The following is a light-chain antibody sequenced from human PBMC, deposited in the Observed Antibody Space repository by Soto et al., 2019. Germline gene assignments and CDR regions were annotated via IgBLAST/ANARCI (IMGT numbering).Light chain of an antibody. CDR2: QDN. Sequence: SYELTQSPSVSVSPGQTASITCSGDKLGDKYAYWYQQKPGLSPVLVIYQDNKRPSGIPERFSGSNSGNTATLTISGTQAMDEADYYCQAWDSSTAVFGGGTKVTVL. CDR3: QAWDSSTAV. V-gene: IGLV3-1*01. CDR1: KLGDKY. J-gene: IGLJ3*02.